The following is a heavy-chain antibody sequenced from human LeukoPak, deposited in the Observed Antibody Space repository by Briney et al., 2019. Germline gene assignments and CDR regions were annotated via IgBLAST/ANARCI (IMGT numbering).Heavy chain of an antibody. CDR3: ARDLRYYYDSSGYYSPNHYFDY. V-gene: IGHV3-33*01. Sequence: GGSLRLSCAASGFTFSSYGVHWVRQAPGKWLEWGAVIWYDGSNKYYADSVKGRFNISRDNSKNTLYLQMNSLRAEDTAVYYFARDLRYYYDSSGYYSPNHYFDYWGQGTLVTVSS. CDR2: IWYDGSNK. CDR1: GFTFSSYG. D-gene: IGHD3-22*01. J-gene: IGHJ4*02.